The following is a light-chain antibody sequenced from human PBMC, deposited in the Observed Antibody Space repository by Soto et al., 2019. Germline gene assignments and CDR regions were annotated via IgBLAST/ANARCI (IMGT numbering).Light chain of an antibody. J-gene: IGKJ4*01. CDR3: QQYSNWPPLT. CDR1: QSVRSN. Sequence: EIVLTQSPATLSVSPGERATLSCRASQSVRSNLAWYQQKAGQAPRLLIFDASTRATKIPARFSGIGSGTEFTLTISSLQSEDFAVYYCQQYSNWPPLTFGGGTKVEIK. CDR2: DAS. V-gene: IGKV3-15*01.